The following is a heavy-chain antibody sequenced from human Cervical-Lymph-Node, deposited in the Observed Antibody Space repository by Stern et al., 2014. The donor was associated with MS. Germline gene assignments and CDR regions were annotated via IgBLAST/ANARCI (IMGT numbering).Heavy chain of an antibody. V-gene: IGHV5-51*01. CDR3: ARRRYCSSTSCPRGAFDI. CDR1: GYSFTSYW. CDR2: IYPGDSDT. Sequence: VQLVQSGAEVKKPGESLKISCKGSGYSFTSYWIGWVRQMPGKGLEGMGIIYPGDSDTRYSPSFQGQVTIAADKSISTASLQWSSLKASDTAMYYCARRRYCSSTSCPRGAFDIWGQGTMVTVSS. J-gene: IGHJ3*02. D-gene: IGHD2-2*01.